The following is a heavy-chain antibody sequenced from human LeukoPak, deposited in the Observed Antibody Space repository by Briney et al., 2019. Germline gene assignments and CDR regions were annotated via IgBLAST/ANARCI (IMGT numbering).Heavy chain of an antibody. Sequence: GGSLRLSCAASGFSFSRYWMHWVRQAPGKGLVWVSRISTDGRTTSHADSVEGRFTIYRDNAKNTVYLKMNSLRAEDTAVYYCARDPYSGNYGNDYYYYMDVWGKGTTVTISS. CDR3: ARDPYSGNYGNDYYYYMDV. CDR1: GFSFSRYW. J-gene: IGHJ6*03. V-gene: IGHV3-74*01. CDR2: ISTDGRTT. D-gene: IGHD1-26*01.